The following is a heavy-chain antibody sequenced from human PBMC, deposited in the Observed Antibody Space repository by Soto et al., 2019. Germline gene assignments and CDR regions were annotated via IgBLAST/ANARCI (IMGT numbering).Heavy chain of an antibody. Sequence: GASVKVSCKASGGTFSSYAISWVRQAPGQGLEWMGGIIPIFGTANYAQKFQGRVTITADESTSTAYMELSSLRSEDTAVYYCARDGGEEGFDVAWLAPDSNKYNWFDPWGQGTLVTVSS. CDR2: IIPIFGTA. J-gene: IGHJ5*02. CDR3: ARDGGEEGFDVAWLAPDSNKYNWFDP. CDR1: GGTFSSYA. D-gene: IGHD6-19*01. V-gene: IGHV1-69*13.